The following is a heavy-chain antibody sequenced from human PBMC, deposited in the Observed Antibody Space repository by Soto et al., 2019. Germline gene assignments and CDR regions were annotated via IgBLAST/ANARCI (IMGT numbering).Heavy chain of an antibody. CDR3: AKGANDGYNHWSDP. CDR2: ISNSGDNT. V-gene: IGHV3-23*01. Sequence: GGSLRLSCSASGFTFSNYAMSWVRQAPGKGLEWVSTISNSGDNTYYANSVKGRFTISRDNFKNTLYLQMNSLGADDTALYYCAKGANDGYNHWSDPWGQGTLVTVSS. J-gene: IGHJ5*02. CDR1: GFTFSNYA. D-gene: IGHD5-12*01.